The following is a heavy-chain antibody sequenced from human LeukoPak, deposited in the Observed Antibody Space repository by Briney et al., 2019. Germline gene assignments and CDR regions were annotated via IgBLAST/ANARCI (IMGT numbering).Heavy chain of an antibody. CDR1: GYTFTNYG. V-gene: IGHV1-18*01. CDR2: ISAYNGNT. D-gene: IGHD3-22*01. J-gene: IGHJ4*02. Sequence: GASVKVSCKASGYTFTNYGINWVRQAPGQGLEWMGWISAYNGNTNYAQKLQGRVTMTTDTSTSTAYMELRSLRSDDTAVYYCARAPHYHDSSGYCYFGSDYWGQGTLVTVSS. CDR3: ARAPHYHDSSGYCYFGSDY.